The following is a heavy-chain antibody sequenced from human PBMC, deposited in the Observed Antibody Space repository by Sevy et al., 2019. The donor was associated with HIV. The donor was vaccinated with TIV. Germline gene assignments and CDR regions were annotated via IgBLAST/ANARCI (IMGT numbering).Heavy chain of an antibody. D-gene: IGHD6-19*01. CDR3: ARESGVGWFVDY. CDR2: IWRDSNNK. Sequence: GWSLRLSCEASGFTFSSYAIHWVRQAPGKGLEWVAVIWRDSNNKYYTDSVKGRFTISRDNAKNTLYLQMNSLRVDDTAVYYCARESGVGWFVDYWDQGTLVTVSS. J-gene: IGHJ4*02. V-gene: IGHV3-33*01. CDR1: GFTFSSYA.